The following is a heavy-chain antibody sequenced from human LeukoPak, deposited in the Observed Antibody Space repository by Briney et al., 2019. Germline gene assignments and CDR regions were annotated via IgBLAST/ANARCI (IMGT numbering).Heavy chain of an antibody. J-gene: IGHJ5*02. CDR1: GGSISSSNYY. CDR3: ARHAYYDFVTGLFDP. V-gene: IGHV4-39*01. CDR2: IYYSGNT. Sequence: KSSETLSLTCTVSGGSISSSNYYWGWIRQPPGKGLEWIGSIYYSGNTYYNPSLKSRVTISVDTSKNHFSLNLSSVTAADTAMYYCARHAYYDFVTGLFDPWGQGTLVTVSS. D-gene: IGHD3-3*01.